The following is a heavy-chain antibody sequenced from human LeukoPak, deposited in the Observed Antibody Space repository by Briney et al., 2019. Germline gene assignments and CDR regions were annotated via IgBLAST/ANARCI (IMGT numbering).Heavy chain of an antibody. CDR1: GFTVSSNY. J-gene: IGHJ4*02. V-gene: IGHV3-53*04. D-gene: IGHD3-10*01. Sequence: GGTLRLSCAASGFTVSSNYMSWVRQAPGKGLEWVSVIYSGGSTYYADSVKGRFTISRHNSKNTLYLQMNSLRAEDTAVHYCARFSSGSYSLDYWGQGTLVTVSS. CDR2: IYSGGST. CDR3: ARFSSGSYSLDY.